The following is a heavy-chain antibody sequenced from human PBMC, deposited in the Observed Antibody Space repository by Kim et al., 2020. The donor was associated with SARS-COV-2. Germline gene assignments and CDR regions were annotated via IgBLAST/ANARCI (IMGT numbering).Heavy chain of an antibody. J-gene: IGHJ4*02. CDR1: EFTFSSYW. Sequence: GGSLRLSCAASEFTFSSYWMNWVCQAPGKGLEWVANIKRDGSAKYYVDSVKGRFTISRDNAKKSLYLQMDSLRAEDTAVYYCAGGPGLFVHYWGQGTLVT. V-gene: IGHV3-7*01. CDR3: AGGPGLFVHY. CDR2: IKRDGSAK.